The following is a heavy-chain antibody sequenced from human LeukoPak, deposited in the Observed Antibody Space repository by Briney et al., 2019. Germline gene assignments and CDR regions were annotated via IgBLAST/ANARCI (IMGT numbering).Heavy chain of an antibody. CDR1: GYTFTSYD. Sequence: GASVKVSCKASGYTFTSYDINWVRQATGQGLEWMGWMNPDSGNTGYVEKFQGRVTMSRDTPISTAYMELSGLRSEDTAVYYCARSGFGGGVYFDYWGQGSLVTVSP. V-gene: IGHV1-8*01. D-gene: IGHD2-8*02. J-gene: IGHJ4*02. CDR3: ARSGFGGGVYFDY. CDR2: MNPDSGNT.